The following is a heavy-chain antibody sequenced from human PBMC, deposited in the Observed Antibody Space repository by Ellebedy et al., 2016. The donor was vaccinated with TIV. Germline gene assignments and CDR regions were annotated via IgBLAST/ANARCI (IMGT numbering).Heavy chain of an antibody. D-gene: IGHD5-18*01. CDR3: AKDAVVGDGYWEFDH. CDR2: ISGSGDGT. Sequence: GGSLRLSCAASGFTVSSNYAMSWVRQAPGKGLEWVSAISGSGDGTYYADSVKGRFTISKDSSKSTLSLQMNSLSADDSAIYYCAKDAVVGDGYWEFDHWGQGTLVTVSS. V-gene: IGHV3-23*01. CDR1: GFTVSSNYA. J-gene: IGHJ4*02.